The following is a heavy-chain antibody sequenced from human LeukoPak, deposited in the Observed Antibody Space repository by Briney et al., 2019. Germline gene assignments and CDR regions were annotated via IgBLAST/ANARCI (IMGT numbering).Heavy chain of an antibody. CDR3: ARGHPILTGNDAFDI. CDR2: MNPNSGNT. D-gene: IGHD3-9*01. CDR1: GYTFTSYD. J-gene: IGHJ3*02. Sequence: GASVKVSCKASGYTFTSYDINWVRQATGQGLEWMGWMNPNSGNTGYAQKFRGRVTITRNTSISTAYMELSSLRSEDTAVYYCARGHPILTGNDAFDIWGQGTMVTVSS. V-gene: IGHV1-8*03.